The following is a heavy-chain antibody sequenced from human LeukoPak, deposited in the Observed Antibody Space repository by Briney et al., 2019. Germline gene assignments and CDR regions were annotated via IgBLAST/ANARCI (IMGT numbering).Heavy chain of an antibody. CDR1: GFTFSSYA. J-gene: IGHJ3*02. V-gene: IGHV3-64*01. CDR2: ISSNGGST. CDR3: ATGVIAAALDAFDI. D-gene: IGHD6-13*01. Sequence: GGSLRLSCAASGFTFSSYAMHWVRQAPGKGLEYVSAISSNGGSTYYANSVKGRFTISRDNSKNTLYLQMGSLRAEDMAVYYCATGVIAAALDAFDIWGQGTMVTVSS.